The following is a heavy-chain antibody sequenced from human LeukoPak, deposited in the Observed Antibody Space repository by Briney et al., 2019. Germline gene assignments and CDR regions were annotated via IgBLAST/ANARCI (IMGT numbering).Heavy chain of an antibody. CDR1: GYTFTSYG. CDR2: ISVYNGNT. J-gene: IGHJ5*02. D-gene: IGHD3-10*01. CDR3: ARDALLWFGELSWFDP. Sequence: ASVKVSCKASGYTFTSYGISWVRQAPGQGLEWMGWISVYNGNTNYAQKLQGRVTMTTDTSTSTAYMELRSLRSDDTAVYYCARDALLWFGELSWFDPWGQGTLVTVSS. V-gene: IGHV1-18*01.